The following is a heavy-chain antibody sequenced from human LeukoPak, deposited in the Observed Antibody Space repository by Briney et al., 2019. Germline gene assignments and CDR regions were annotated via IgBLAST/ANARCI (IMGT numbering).Heavy chain of an antibody. Sequence: ASVKVSCKASGYTFTSYAMNWVRQAPGQGLEWMGWINTNTGNPTYAQGFTGRFVFSLDTSVSTAYLQISSLKAEDTAVYYCARVKPIAYYYGSGSYGDYWGQGTLVTVSS. V-gene: IGHV7-4-1*02. D-gene: IGHD3-10*01. CDR3: ARVKPIAYYYGSGSYGDY. J-gene: IGHJ4*02. CDR2: INTNTGNP. CDR1: GYTFTSYA.